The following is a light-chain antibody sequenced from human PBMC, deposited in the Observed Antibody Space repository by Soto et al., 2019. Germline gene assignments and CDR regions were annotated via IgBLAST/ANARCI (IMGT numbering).Light chain of an antibody. J-gene: IGLJ1*01. CDR1: TSDVGGYNY. CDR2: EVT. Sequence: QSALTQPASVSGSPGQSITISCTGTTSDVGGYNYVSWYQQHPGKAPKVMIYEVTKRPSGVPDRVSASKSGNTASLTVSGLRAEDEADYYCSSYAGSNNFVFGSGTKLTVL. CDR3: SSYAGSNNFV. V-gene: IGLV2-8*01.